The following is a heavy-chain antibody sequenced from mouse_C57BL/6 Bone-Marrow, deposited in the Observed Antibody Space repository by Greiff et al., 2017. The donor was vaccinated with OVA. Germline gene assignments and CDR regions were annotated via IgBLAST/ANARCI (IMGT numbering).Heavy chain of an antibody. V-gene: IGHV3-6*01. J-gene: IGHJ4*01. CDR3: ARNAYYSNYDYYAMDY. Sequence: DVQLQASGPGLVKPSQSLSLTCSVTGYSITSGYYWNWIRQFPGNKLEWMGYISYDGSNNYNPSLKNRISITRDTSKNQFFLKLNSVTTEDTATYYCARNAYYSNYDYYAMDYWGQGTSVTVSS. CDR2: ISYDGSN. D-gene: IGHD2-5*01. CDR1: GYSITSGYY.